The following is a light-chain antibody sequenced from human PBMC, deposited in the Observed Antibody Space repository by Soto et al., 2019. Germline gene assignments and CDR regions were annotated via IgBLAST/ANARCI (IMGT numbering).Light chain of an antibody. Sequence: EIVLTPSPGTLSLSPGERATLSCRASQTVRNNYLAWYQQKPGQAPRLLIYDASSRATGIPDRFSGSGSGTDFTLTISRLEPEDFAVFYCHHYGTSPPTFGQGTKVDIK. J-gene: IGKJ1*01. CDR1: QTVRNNY. V-gene: IGKV3-20*01. CDR2: DAS. CDR3: HHYGTSPPT.